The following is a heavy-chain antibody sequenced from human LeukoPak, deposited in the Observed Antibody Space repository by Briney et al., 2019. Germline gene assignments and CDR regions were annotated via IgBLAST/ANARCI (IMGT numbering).Heavy chain of an antibody. J-gene: IGHJ4*02. D-gene: IGHD7-27*01. Sequence: GASVKVSCKVSGSTLTEFSIHWVRQAPGKGLEWMGGFVPEDDETIYAQSFQGRVTMTEDTSTDTAYMELSSLRSEDTAMYYCATIAPGDLFDSWGQGTLVTVSP. V-gene: IGHV1-24*01. CDR3: ATIAPGDLFDS. CDR1: GSTLTEFS. CDR2: FVPEDDET.